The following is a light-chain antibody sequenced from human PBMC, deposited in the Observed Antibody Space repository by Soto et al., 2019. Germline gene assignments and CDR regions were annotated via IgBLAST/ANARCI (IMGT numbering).Light chain of an antibody. V-gene: IGKV3-20*01. CDR2: YAS. CDR3: QQYASSPLT. Sequence: EIVLTQSPGTQSLSPGERASLSCRASQSVAKNYLAWYQQKPGQALRLLISYASSRATGIPDRFSGSGSGTDFTLTISRLEAEDFAVYFCQQYASSPLTFGGGTKVEIK. CDR1: QSVAKNY. J-gene: IGKJ4*01.